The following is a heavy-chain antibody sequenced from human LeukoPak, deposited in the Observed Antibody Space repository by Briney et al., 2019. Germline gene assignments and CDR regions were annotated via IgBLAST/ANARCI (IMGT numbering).Heavy chain of an antibody. CDR3: ARDRFFYCSSTSCYPGDI. J-gene: IGHJ3*02. Sequence: GGSLRLSCAASGFTFSSYAMSWVRQAPGKGLEWVSAISGSGGSTYYADSVKGRFTISRDNSKNTLYLQMNSLRAEDTAVYYCARDRFFYCSSTSCYPGDIWGQGTMVTVSS. D-gene: IGHD2-2*01. CDR2: ISGSGGST. CDR1: GFTFSSYA. V-gene: IGHV3-23*01.